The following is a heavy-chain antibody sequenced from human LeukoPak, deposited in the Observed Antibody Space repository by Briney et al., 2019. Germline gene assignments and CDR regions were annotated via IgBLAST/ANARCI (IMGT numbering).Heavy chain of an antibody. J-gene: IGHJ4*02. D-gene: IGHD3-3*01. CDR2: IYTGGNT. CDR3: ARGGVVTRFFDF. CDR1: GVTVSSNY. V-gene: IGHV3-53*01. Sequence: GGSLRLSCAASGVTVSSNYMSWVRQAPGKGLECVSVIYTGGNTYYADSVKGRFIISRDTSKNTLYLQMNSLRAEDTAVYYCARGGVVTRFFDFWGQGALVTVSS.